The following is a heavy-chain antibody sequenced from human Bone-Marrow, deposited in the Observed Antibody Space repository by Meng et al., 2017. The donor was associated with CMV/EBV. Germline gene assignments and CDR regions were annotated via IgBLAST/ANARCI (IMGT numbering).Heavy chain of an antibody. CDR2: IYSGGST. CDR3: AREDFWGGLFSQDY. Sequence: GESLKISCAASGLTVGDTYMSWVRQAPGKGLEWVSVIYSGGSTYYADSVKGRFTISRDNSKNTLYLQMNSLRVEDTAVYYCAREDFWGGLFSQDYWGQGTLVTVSS. J-gene: IGHJ4*02. V-gene: IGHV3-66*01. CDR1: GLTVGDTY. D-gene: IGHD3-3*01.